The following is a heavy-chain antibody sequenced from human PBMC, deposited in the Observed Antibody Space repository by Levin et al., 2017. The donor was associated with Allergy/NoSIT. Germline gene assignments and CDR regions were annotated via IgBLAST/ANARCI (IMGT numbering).Heavy chain of an antibody. J-gene: IGHJ6*03. CDR3: ARDGIAVAGISYYYYYMDG. Sequence: GESLKISCAASGFTFSSYWMSWVRQAPGKGLEWVANIKQDGSGKYYVDSVKGRFTISRDNAKNSLYLQMNSLRAEDTAVYYCARDGIAVAGISYYYYYMDGWGKGTTVTVSS. V-gene: IGHV3-7*01. CDR1: GFTFSSYW. D-gene: IGHD6-19*01. CDR2: IKQDGSGK.